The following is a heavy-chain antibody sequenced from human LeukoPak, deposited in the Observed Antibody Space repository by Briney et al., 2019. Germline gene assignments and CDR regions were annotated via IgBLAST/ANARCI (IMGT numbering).Heavy chain of an antibody. D-gene: IGHD3-10*01. CDR2: INHRGST. J-gene: IGHJ6*03. CDR3: ARVYGSGSYYNGYYYYYMDV. Sequence: SETLSLTCAVYGGSFSGYYWSWIRQPPGKGLEWIGEINHRGSTNYNPSLKSRVTISVDTSKNQFSLKLSSVTAADTAVYYCARVYGSGSYYNGYYYYYMDVWGKGTTVTISS. V-gene: IGHV4-34*01. CDR1: GGSFSGYY.